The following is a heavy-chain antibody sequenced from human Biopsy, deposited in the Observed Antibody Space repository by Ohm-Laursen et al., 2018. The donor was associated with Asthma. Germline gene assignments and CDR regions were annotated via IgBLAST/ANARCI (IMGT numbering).Heavy chain of an antibody. CDR1: GFSFNSYG. CDR3: AKERYYDFWSGYPV. CDR2: MSFDGRQT. J-gene: IGHJ3*01. D-gene: IGHD3-3*01. Sequence: SLRLSCTASGFSFNSYGMHWVRQAPGKGLEWVAVMSFDGRQTYYADSVKGRFTISRDNSKNTLYLQMNSLRAEDTAVYYCAKERYYDFWSGYPVWGQGTMVTVSS. V-gene: IGHV3-30*18.